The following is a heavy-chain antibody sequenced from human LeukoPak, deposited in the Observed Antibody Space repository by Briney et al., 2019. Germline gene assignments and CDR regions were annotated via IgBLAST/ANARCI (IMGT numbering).Heavy chain of an antibody. CDR1: AYSISSGYY. CDR2: IYHSGNT. J-gene: IGHJ4*02. Sequence: SETLSLTCTVSAYSISSGYYWGWIRQPPGKGLEWIGSIYHSGNTYYNPSLKSRVTISVDTSKNQFSLKLSSVTAADTAVYFCARVRAGEYYFDSNGYSYYFDSWGQGTLVTVSS. D-gene: IGHD3-22*01. V-gene: IGHV4-38-2*02. CDR3: ARVRAGEYYFDSNGYSYYFDS.